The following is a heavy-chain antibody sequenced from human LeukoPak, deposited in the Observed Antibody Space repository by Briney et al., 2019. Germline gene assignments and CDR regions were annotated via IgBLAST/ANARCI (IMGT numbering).Heavy chain of an antibody. CDR1: GFTFSSYA. CDR3: AIGPRLKRGLSTY. Sequence: GGSLRLSCAASGFTFSSYAMSWVRQAPGKGLEWVSGISASGGSTYYADSVKGHFTISRDNSKNRLFLQMNSLRAEDTAMYYCAIGPRLKRGLSTYWGQGTLVTVSS. V-gene: IGHV3-23*01. D-gene: IGHD3/OR15-3a*01. J-gene: IGHJ4*02. CDR2: ISASGGST.